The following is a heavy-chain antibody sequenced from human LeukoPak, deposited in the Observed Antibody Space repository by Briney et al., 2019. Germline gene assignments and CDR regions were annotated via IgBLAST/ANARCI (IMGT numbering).Heavy chain of an antibody. D-gene: IGHD3-9*01. CDR2: INHSGST. CDR3: ARRVLRYFDWLLSPYFDY. CDR1: GGSFSGYY. V-gene: IGHV4-34*01. J-gene: IGHJ4*02. Sequence: PSETLSLTCAVYGGSFSGYYWSWIRQPPGKGLEWIGEINHSGSTNYNPSLKSRVTISVATSKNQFSLKLSSVTAADTAVYYCARRVLRYFDWLLSPYFDYWGQGTLVTVSS.